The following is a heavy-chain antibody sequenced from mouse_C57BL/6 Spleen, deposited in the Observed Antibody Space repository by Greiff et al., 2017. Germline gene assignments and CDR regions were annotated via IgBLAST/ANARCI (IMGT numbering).Heavy chain of an antibody. Sequence: EVKLVESGGGLVQPKGSLKLSCAASGFSFNTYAMNWVRQAPGKGLEWVARIRSKSNNYATYYADSVKDRFTISRDDSESMLYLQMNNLKTEDTAMYYCVRGGLPHYYAMDYWGQGTSVTVSS. D-gene: IGHD2-2*01. CDR1: GFSFNTYA. V-gene: IGHV10-1*01. J-gene: IGHJ4*01. CDR2: IRSKSNNYAT. CDR3: VRGGLPHYYAMDY.